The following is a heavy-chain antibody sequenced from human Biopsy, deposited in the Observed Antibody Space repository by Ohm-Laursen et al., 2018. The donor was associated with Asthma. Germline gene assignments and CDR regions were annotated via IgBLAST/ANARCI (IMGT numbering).Heavy chain of an antibody. Sequence: ASVKVSCKASGDSFNNFAISWVQQAPGQGLEWMGGLIPVLGTPDHAQMFEGRVTITADESTSTAYMELSSLRSEDTAVYYCARGYSGTDRIVYYYSGLEVWGQGTTVTVSS. D-gene: IGHD5-12*01. CDR1: GDSFNNFA. J-gene: IGHJ6*02. CDR2: LIPVLGTP. CDR3: ARGYSGTDRIVYYYSGLEV. V-gene: IGHV1-69*13.